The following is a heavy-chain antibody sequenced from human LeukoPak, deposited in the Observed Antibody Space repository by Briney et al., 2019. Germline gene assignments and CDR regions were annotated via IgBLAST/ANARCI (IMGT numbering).Heavy chain of an antibody. CDR2: LWYDGSNR. Sequence: GGSLRLSCAASGFTFSNYCIHWVRQAPGKGLEWVAVLWYDGSNRHYADPVKGRFSISRDNSKNILYLQMTSLRAEDTAIYYCARDLKIPPIQFLGAMDLWGQGTTVTVSS. V-gene: IGHV3-33*01. CDR3: ARDLKIPPIQFLGAMDL. D-gene: IGHD5-24*01. J-gene: IGHJ6*02. CDR1: GFTFSNYC.